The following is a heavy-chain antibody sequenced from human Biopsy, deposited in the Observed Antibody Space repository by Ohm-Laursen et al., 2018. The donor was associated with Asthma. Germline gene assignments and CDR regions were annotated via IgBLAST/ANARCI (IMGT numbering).Heavy chain of an antibody. CDR3: VRDGTDDAFDI. D-gene: IGHD1-1*01. CDR1: GFAVSRDY. CDR2: ISKDASTQ. J-gene: IGHJ3*02. Sequence: SSLRLSCAASGFAVSRDYMFWVRQAPGKGLEWVGVISKDASTQDYADSVKGRFTMARDNSKNTLDLQMNSLREEDTAVYYCVRDGTDDAFDIWGQGTVVSVSS. V-gene: IGHV3-30*01.